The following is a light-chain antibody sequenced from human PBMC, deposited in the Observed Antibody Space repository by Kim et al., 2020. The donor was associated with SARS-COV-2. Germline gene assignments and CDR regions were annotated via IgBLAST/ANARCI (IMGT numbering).Light chain of an antibody. CDR1: QSLIYSDGDIY. Sequence: PASISCRSSQSLIYSDGDIYLSWFHQRPGLSPRRLIYKVSHRDSGVPDRFSGSGSGTDFTLRISRVEAEDVGVYFCFHDTHWPMYTFGQGTKLEI. J-gene: IGKJ2*01. CDR2: KVS. CDR3: FHDTHWPMYT. V-gene: IGKV2-30*01.